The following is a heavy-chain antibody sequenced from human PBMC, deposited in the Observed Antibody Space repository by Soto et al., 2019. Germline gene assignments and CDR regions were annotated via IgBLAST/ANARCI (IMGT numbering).Heavy chain of an antibody. CDR1: GFTFGSRA. Sequence: VGSLRLSCVASGFTFGSRAMSWVRQAPGKGLDWVGRIKSKRDGGTTEYAAPVRGRFTISRDDSKNTLYLQMNSLKTEDTAVYYCTTDLWRIAVVVGSTGYFNPWGQGTPVTVSS. D-gene: IGHD2-15*01. CDR2: IKSKRDGGTT. CDR3: TTDLWRIAVVVGSTGYFNP. V-gene: IGHV3-15*01. J-gene: IGHJ5*02.